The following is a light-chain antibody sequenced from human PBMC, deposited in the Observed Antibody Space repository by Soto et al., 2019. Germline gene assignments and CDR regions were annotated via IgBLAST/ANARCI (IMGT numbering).Light chain of an antibody. CDR1: QGISSY. CDR2: SES. Sequence: DIQMTQSPSSLSASVGDRVTITCRASQGISSYLAWYQQKPGKVPKLLIYSESTLQSGVPSRFSGSGSGTDFTLTISSLQPEDVATYYCQKCNSAPFTFGPGTKVDIK. V-gene: IGKV1-27*01. J-gene: IGKJ3*01. CDR3: QKCNSAPFT.